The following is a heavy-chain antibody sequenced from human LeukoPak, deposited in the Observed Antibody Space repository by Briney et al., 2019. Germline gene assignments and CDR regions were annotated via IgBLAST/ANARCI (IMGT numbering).Heavy chain of an antibody. CDR2: MYTSGST. V-gene: IGHV4-61*02. CDR3: ARGGNSGWRTPNDDY. CDR1: SRSISSGSDY. J-gene: IGHJ4*02. D-gene: IGHD6-19*01. Sequence: SETLSLTCTVSSRSISSGSDYWRWIRQPAGTGLEWIGRMYTSGSTNYNPSLKSRVTISVDTSKNQFCLKLSSVTAADTAVYYCARGGNSGWRTPNDDYWGQGTLVSVSS.